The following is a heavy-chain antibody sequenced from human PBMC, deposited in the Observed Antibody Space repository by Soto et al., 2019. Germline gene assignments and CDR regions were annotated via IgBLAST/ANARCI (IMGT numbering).Heavy chain of an antibody. CDR3: ARVSNDNGY. J-gene: IGHJ4*02. D-gene: IGHD1-1*01. Sequence: QVQLVQSGAEVKKPGASVKVSCKASGYTFTSYGSSWVRQAPGQGLEWMGWISAYNGNTNYAQKLQDIAAMTTDTPESTAYRELRRLRSEGTAVYYCARVSNDNGYWGQGTLVTVSS. V-gene: IGHV1-18*01. CDR2: ISAYNGNT. CDR1: GYTFTSYG.